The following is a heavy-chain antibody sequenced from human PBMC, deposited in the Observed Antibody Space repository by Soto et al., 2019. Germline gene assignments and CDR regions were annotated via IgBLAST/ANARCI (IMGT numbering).Heavy chain of an antibody. Sequence: GGSLRLSCAASGFTFSSYGMHWVRQAPGKGLEWVAVIWYDGSNKYYADSVKGRFTISRDNSKNTLYLQMNSLRAEDTAVYYCARAIAARRLDYWGQGTLVTSPQ. CDR3: ARAIAARRLDY. D-gene: IGHD6-6*01. J-gene: IGHJ4*02. CDR2: IWYDGSNK. CDR1: GFTFSSYG. V-gene: IGHV3-33*01.